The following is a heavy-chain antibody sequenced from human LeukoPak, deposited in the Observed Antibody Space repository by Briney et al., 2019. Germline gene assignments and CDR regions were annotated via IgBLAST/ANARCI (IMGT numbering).Heavy chain of an antibody. CDR2: ISWNSGSI. J-gene: IGHJ4*02. Sequence: GGSLRLSCAASGFTFGNYAMHWVRQAPGKGLEWVSGISWNSGSIGYADSVKGRFTISRDNAKNSLYLQMNSLRAEDTALYYCAKALSYSTTAATDYWGQGTLVTVSS. CDR3: AKALSYSTTAATDY. V-gene: IGHV3-9*01. D-gene: IGHD2-15*01. CDR1: GFTFGNYA.